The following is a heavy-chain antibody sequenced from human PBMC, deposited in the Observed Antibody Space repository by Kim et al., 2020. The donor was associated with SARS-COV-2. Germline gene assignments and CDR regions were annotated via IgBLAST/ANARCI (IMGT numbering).Heavy chain of an antibody. Sequence: GGSLRLSCAASGFTFDDYAMHWVRQAPGKGLEWVSGISWNSGSIGYADSVKGRFTISRDNAKNSLYLQMNSLRAEDTALYYCAKDKGNGQLVPYYFDYWGQGTLVTVSS. CDR3: AKDKGNGQLVPYYFDY. CDR2: ISWNSGSI. J-gene: IGHJ4*02. V-gene: IGHV3-9*01. CDR1: GFTFDDYA. D-gene: IGHD6-6*01.